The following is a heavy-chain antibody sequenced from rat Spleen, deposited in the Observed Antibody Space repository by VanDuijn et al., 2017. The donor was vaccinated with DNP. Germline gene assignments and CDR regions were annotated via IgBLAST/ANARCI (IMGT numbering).Heavy chain of an antibody. D-gene: IGHD1-3*01. J-gene: IGHJ4*01. CDR2: IGNTGGT. CDR1: GLSLTSYN. Sequence: QVQLKESGPGLVQPSQTLSLTCTVAGLSLTSYNVHWVRQPPGKGLEWMGLIGNTGGTRSNSVFRSRLSISKDTSKSQVFLQMNSLQPEDTATYYCASTLVNYGTYGYYAMDAWGQGTSVTVSS. V-gene: IGHV2-41*01. CDR3: ASTLVNYGTYGYYAMDA.